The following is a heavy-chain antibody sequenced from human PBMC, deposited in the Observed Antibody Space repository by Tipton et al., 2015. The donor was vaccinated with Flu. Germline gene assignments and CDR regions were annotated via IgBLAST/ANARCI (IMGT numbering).Heavy chain of an antibody. V-gene: IGHV3-11*01. CDR1: GFTFSDYY. D-gene: IGHD3-3*01. J-gene: IGHJ4*02. CDR3: ARYRFLEWLLDY. CDR2: ISSSGSTI. Sequence: SLRLSCAASGFTFSDYYMSWIRQAPGKGLEWVSYISSSGSTIYYADSVKGRFTISRDNAKNSLYLQMNSLRAEDTAVYYCARYRFLEWLLDYWGQGTLVTVSS.